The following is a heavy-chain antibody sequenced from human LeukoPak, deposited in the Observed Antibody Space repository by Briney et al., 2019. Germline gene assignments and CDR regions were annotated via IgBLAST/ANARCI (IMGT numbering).Heavy chain of an antibody. D-gene: IGHD1-14*01. J-gene: IGHJ6*02. CDR2: IYYSGST. CDR3: AGYIRGYGMDV. Sequence: SETLSLTCIVSGGSISSSSYYWGWIRQPPGKGLEWIGSIYYSGSTYYNPSLKSRVTISVDTSKNQFSLKLSSVTAADTAVYYCAGYIRGYGMDVWGQGTTVTVSS. CDR1: GGSISSSSYY. V-gene: IGHV4-39*01.